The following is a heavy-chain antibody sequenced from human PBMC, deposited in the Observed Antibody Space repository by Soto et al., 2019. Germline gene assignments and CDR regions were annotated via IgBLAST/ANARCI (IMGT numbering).Heavy chain of an antibody. V-gene: IGHV4-59*08. CDR2: IYYSGST. D-gene: IGHD3-10*01. J-gene: IGHJ4*02. CDR1: GGSIXXXX. CDR3: ARRYGSGFDF. Sequence: SETLSLTCTVSGGSIXXXXXXXIRQPPGKGLEWIGYIYYSGSTNYNPSLKSRVTISVDTSKNQFSLKLSSLTAADTAVYYCARRYGSGFDFWGQGTLVTVSS.